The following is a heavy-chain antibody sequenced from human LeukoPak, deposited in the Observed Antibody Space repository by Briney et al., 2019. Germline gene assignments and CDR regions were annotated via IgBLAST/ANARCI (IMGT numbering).Heavy chain of an antibody. V-gene: IGHV5-51*01. Sequence: GESLKISCKGSGYSFTSYWIGWVRQMPGKGLEWMGIIYPGDSDTRYSPSFQGQVTISADKSISTAYLQWSSLKASDTAMYYCARQAYDFWSGYSPLYYYYMDVWGKGITVTVSS. CDR1: GYSFTSYW. J-gene: IGHJ6*03. D-gene: IGHD3-3*01. CDR3: ARQAYDFWSGYSPLYYYYMDV. CDR2: IYPGDSDT.